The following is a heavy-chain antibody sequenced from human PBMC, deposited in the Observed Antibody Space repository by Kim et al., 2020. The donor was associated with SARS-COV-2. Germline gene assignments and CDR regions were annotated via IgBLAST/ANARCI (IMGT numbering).Heavy chain of an antibody. D-gene: IGHD1-26*01. CDR1: GGTFSSYT. V-gene: IGHV1-69*04. CDR2: IIPILGIA. J-gene: IGHJ4*02. Sequence: SVKVSCKASGGTFSSYTISWVRQAPGQGLEWMGRIIPILGIANYAQKFQGRVTITADKSTSTAYMELSSLRSEDTAVYYCARDRNVGATSLDYWGQGTLVTVSS. CDR3: ARDRNVGATSLDY.